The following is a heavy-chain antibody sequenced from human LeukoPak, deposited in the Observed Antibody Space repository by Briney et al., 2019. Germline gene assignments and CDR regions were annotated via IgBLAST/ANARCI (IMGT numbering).Heavy chain of an antibody. Sequence: GGSLRLYCAASGFTFSSYGMHWVRQAPGKGLEWVAVISYDGSNKYYADSVKGRFTISRDNSKNTLYLQMNSLRAEDTAVYYCAKTPYYDSSGFAFDIWGQGTMVTVSS. D-gene: IGHD3-22*01. CDR3: AKTPYYDSSGFAFDI. V-gene: IGHV3-30*18. CDR1: GFTFSSYG. J-gene: IGHJ3*02. CDR2: ISYDGSNK.